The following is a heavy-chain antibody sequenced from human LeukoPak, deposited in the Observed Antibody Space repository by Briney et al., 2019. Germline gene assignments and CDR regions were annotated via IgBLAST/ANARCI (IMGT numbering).Heavy chain of an antibody. J-gene: IGHJ4*02. CDR3: ARGRRYDYVWGSYPFDC. D-gene: IGHD3-16*01. Sequence: GGSLRLSCAASGFTFSSYWMSWVRQAPGKGLEWVANIKQDGSEKYYVDSVKGRFTISRDNAKNSLYLQMNSLRAEDTAVYYCARGRRYDYVWGSYPFDCWGQGTLVTVSS. V-gene: IGHV3-7*01. CDR2: IKQDGSEK. CDR1: GFTFSSYW.